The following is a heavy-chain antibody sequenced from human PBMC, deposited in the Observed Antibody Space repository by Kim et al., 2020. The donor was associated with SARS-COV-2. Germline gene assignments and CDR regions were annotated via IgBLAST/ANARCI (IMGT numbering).Heavy chain of an antibody. CDR2: IRSKAYGGTT. J-gene: IGHJ4*02. D-gene: IGHD3-3*01. CDR3: TRGMRGFLEWSDY. Sequence: GGSLRLSCTASGFTFGDYAMSWFRQAPGKGLEWVGFIRSKAYGGTTEYAASVKGRFTISRDDSKSIAYLQMNSLKTEDTAVYYCTRGMRGFLEWSDYWGQGTLVTVSS. CDR1: GFTFGDYA. V-gene: IGHV3-49*03.